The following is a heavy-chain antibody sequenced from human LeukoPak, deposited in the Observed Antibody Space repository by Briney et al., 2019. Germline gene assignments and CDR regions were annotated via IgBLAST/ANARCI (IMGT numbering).Heavy chain of an antibody. CDR2: ISSSSSYI. CDR3: ARMRAAAGFYYGMDV. V-gene: IGHV3-21*01. J-gene: IGHJ6*02. Sequence: GGSLRLSCAASGFIFGSYSINWVRQAPGKGLEWVSSISSSSSYIFYADSVKGRFTISRDNAKNSLYLQMNSLRVEDTALYYCARMRAAAGFYYGMDVWGQGTTVTVSS. D-gene: IGHD6-13*01. CDR1: GFIFGSYS.